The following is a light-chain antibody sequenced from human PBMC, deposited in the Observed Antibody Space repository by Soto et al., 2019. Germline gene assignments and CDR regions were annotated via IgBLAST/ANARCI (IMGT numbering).Light chain of an antibody. V-gene: IGLV2-11*01. CDR3: CSYPGSSLV. Sequence: QSALTQPRSVSGSPGQSVTISCTGASGDIGGYNYVSWYQHHPGKAPKLIIFDVNKRPSGVPDRFSGSKSGNTASLTICGLQPEDEADYYCCSYPGSSLVFGGGTKLNVL. CDR2: DVN. CDR1: SGDIGGYNY. J-gene: IGLJ2*01.